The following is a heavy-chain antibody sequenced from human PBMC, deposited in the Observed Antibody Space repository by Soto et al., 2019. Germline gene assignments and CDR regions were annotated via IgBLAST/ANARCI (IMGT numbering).Heavy chain of an antibody. D-gene: IGHD6-13*01. J-gene: IGHJ4*02. CDR2: ISYDGSHK. CDR1: GFNFSTYG. CDR3: SKDLGKTSRWPAE. V-gene: IGHV3-30*18. Sequence: HVQLVESGGGVVQPGRSLRLSCAVSGFNFSTYGMHWVRQAPGKGLEWVAVISYDGSHKAFADSVKGRIAISRDNSKNPLFLQNNRLREEDTGVYYCSKDLGKTSRWPAEWGQGTLVTVSS.